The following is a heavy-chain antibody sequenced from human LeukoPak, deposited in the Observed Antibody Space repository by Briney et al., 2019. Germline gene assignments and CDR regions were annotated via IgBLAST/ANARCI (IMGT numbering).Heavy chain of an antibody. CDR3: ARVKDFWSGYSDY. J-gene: IGHJ4*02. Sequence: ASVKVSCKASGYTFTSYGISWVRQAPGQGLEWMGGFDPEDGETIYAQKFQGRVTMTEDTSTDTAYMELSSLRSEDTAVYYCARVKDFWSGYSDYWGQGTLVTVSS. V-gene: IGHV1-24*01. CDR2: FDPEDGET. CDR1: GYTFTSYG. D-gene: IGHD3-3*01.